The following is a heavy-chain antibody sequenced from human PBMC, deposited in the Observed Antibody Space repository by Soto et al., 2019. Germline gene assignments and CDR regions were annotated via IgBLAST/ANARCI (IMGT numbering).Heavy chain of an antibody. CDR3: TTLRSITGTPTSYYYYYGIDV. CDR2: IKSKTDGWTT. CDR1: GFAFSNAG. V-gene: IGHV3-15*07. J-gene: IGHJ6*02. Sequence: VGSLRLSFATSGFAFSNAGMNWVRLAPGKGLEWVGRIKSKTDGWTTDYAAPVKGRFTISRDDSKNTLYLQMDSLTTEDTAVYYRTTLRSITGTPTSYYYYYGIDVWGQETTLTVSS. D-gene: IGHD1-7*01.